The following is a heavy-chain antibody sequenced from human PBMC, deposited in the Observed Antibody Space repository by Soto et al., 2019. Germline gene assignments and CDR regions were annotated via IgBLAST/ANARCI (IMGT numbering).Heavy chain of an antibody. CDR1: GFTFSSYD. D-gene: IGHD6-19*01. J-gene: IGHJ6*02. V-gene: IGHV3-13*04. CDR3: ARAGAGGPYYYGMDV. CDR2: IGAAGDT. Sequence: EVQLVESGGGLVQPGGSLRLCCAASGFTFSSYDMHWVRQATGKGLEWVSAIGAAGDTYYPGSVKGRFTISREDAKNSLYLQMNSLTAGDTAVYYCARAGAGGPYYYGMDVWGQGTTVTVSS.